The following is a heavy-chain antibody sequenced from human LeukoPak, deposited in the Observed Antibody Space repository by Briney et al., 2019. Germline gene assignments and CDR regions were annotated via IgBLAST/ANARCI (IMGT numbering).Heavy chain of an antibody. CDR3: ARAPLGSNWNYFDY. V-gene: IGHV4-4*07. CDR1: GGSISSYY. Sequence: SETLSLTCTVSGGSISSYYWSWIRQPAGKGLEWIGRIYTSGSTNYNPSLRSRVTMSVDTSKNQFSLKLSSATAADTAVYYCARAPLGSNWNYFDYWGQGTLVTVSS. J-gene: IGHJ4*02. CDR2: IYTSGST. D-gene: IGHD1-1*01.